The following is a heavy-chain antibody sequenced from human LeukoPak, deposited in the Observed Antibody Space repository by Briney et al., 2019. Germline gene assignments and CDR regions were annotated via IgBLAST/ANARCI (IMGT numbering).Heavy chain of an antibody. CDR1: GYTFTSYY. CDR2: INPSGGST. D-gene: IGHD3-9*01. CDR3: ARGRRLYCDILTGVPDWAYYYYYYMDV. J-gene: IGHJ6*03. Sequence: PMASVKVSCKASGYTFTSYYMHWVRQAPGQGLEWMGIINPSGGSTSYAQKFQGRVTITRNTSISTAYMELSSLRSEDTAVYYCARGRRLYCDILTGVPDWAYYYYYYMDVWGKGTTVTVSS. V-gene: IGHV1-46*01.